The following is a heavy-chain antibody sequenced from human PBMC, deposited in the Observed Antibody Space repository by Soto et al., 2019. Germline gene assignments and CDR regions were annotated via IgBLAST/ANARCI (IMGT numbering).Heavy chain of an antibody. CDR1: GGTFSNYA. V-gene: IGHV1-69*01. CDR3: AGRYYSDGGGYHSM. Sequence: QVQLLQAGGEVKKPGSSVKVSCKASGGTFSNYALNWVRQAPGQGLEWMGGIIPVFGTPNYAQNFQGRVTITADESTSTTYMELSSLRSEDTAVYYCAGRYYSDGGGYHSMWGQGTLVTVSS. J-gene: IGHJ4*02. CDR2: IIPVFGTP. D-gene: IGHD3-16*01.